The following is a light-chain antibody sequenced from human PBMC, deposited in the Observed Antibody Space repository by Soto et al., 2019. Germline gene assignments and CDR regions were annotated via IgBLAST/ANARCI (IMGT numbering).Light chain of an antibody. J-gene: IGKJ3*01. CDR2: AAS. V-gene: IGKV1-12*01. CDR3: QHAKSFPPT. Sequence: DIQMTQSPSSVSASVGDRVTITCRARQDLSSSLAWYQQKPRKAPKLLIYAASILQSGVSSRFSGSGSGTDFTLTISNLQPEDCATYYCQHAKSFPPTFGPGTRVDIK. CDR1: QDLSSS.